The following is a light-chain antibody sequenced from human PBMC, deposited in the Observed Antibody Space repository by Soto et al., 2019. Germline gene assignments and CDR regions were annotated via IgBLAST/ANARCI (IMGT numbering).Light chain of an antibody. CDR2: DAS. V-gene: IGKV1-5*01. J-gene: IGKJ1*01. Sequence: QSPSTLSASVGDRVTITCRASQSISSWLAWYQQKPGKAPKVLIFDASSLESGVPSRFSGSGSATEFTLTISSLQPDDFATYYCQQYSTYPWTFGQGTKVDIK. CDR1: QSISSW. CDR3: QQYSTYPWT.